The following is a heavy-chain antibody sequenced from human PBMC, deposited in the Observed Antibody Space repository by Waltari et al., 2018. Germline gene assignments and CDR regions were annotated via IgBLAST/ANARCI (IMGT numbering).Heavy chain of an antibody. D-gene: IGHD1-26*01. V-gene: IGHV4-59*01. Sequence: QVQLQESGPGLVKPSETLSLTCTVSGGSISSYSWSWIRQPPGKGLEWIGYIYYSGSTNYNPSLKSRVTISVDTSKNQFSLKLSSVTAADTAVYYCARGIVGATTPHFDYWGQGTLVTVSS. CDR2: IYYSGST. CDR3: ARGIVGATTPHFDY. J-gene: IGHJ4*02. CDR1: GGSISSYS.